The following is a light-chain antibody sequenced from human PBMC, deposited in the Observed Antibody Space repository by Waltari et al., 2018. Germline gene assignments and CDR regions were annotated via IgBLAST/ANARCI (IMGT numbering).Light chain of an antibody. CDR2: EVT. CDR3: SSFSGRNHMV. V-gene: IGLV2-8*01. Sequence: QSALTQPPSASGSPGQSVAISCTGTSSDVGGSSYVFWYQQHQGKPHHLIIYEVTKRPSRVPDRFSGSKSGNTASLTVSGLQAEDEANYYCSSFSGRNHMVFGGGTKLTVL. CDR1: SSDVGGSSY. J-gene: IGLJ2*01.